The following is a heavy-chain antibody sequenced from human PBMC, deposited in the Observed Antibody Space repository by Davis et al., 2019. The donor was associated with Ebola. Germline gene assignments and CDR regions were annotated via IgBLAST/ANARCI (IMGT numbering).Heavy chain of an antibody. CDR2: IYYSGST. CDR1: GGSVSSGSYY. CDR3: ARWSPYYDSSGYLS. D-gene: IGHD3-22*01. V-gene: IGHV4-61*01. Sequence: SETLSLTCTVSGGSVSSGSYYWSWIRQPPGKGLEWIGYIYYSGSTNYNPSLKSRVTISVDTSKNQFSLKLSSVTAADTAVYYCARWSPYYDSSGYLSWGQGTLVTVSS. J-gene: IGHJ5*02.